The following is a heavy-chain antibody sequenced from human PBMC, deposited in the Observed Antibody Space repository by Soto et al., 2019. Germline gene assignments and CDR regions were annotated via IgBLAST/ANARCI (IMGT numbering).Heavy chain of an antibody. CDR3: ASHFGWIAARPRGQPYYYYGMDV. V-gene: IGHV1-69*01. Sequence: QVQLVQSGAEVKKPGSSVKVSCKASGGTFSSYAISWVRQAPGQGLEWMGGIIPIFGTANYAQKFQGRVTSTEDESTSTADMQLSSLRSEDTAMYYCASHFGWIAARPRGQPYYYYGMDVWGQGTTVTVSS. CDR1: GGTFSSYA. J-gene: IGHJ6*02. D-gene: IGHD6-6*01. CDR2: IIPIFGTA.